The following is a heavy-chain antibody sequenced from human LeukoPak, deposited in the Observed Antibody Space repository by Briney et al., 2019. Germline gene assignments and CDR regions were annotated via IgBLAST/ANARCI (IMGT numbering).Heavy chain of an antibody. CDR3: ARDLSGFFDY. J-gene: IGHJ4*02. Sequence: GGSLRLSCAASGFTFSSYAMHWVRQAPGKGLEWVAVISYDGSNKYYAVLVPGRLAISSDNSKHTLYLQMNSVRAEDRAVYYCARDLSGFFDYWGQGTLVTVSS. CDR2: ISYDGSNK. V-gene: IGHV3-30*09. D-gene: IGHD1-26*01. CDR1: GFTFSSYA.